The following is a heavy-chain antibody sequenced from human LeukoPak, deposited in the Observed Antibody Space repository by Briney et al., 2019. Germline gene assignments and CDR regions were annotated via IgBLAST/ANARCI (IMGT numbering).Heavy chain of an antibody. J-gene: IGHJ4*02. D-gene: IGHD3-22*01. CDR1: GFTVINNY. Sequence: GGSLRLSCAASGFTVINNYMTWVRQAPGKGLEWVSVIYSGGTTHYADSVKGRFTIPRDNSKNTLYLQMNSLRAEDTAVYYCAKRYYYDNSGLWDYWGQGTLVTVSS. V-gene: IGHV3-53*01. CDR2: IYSGGTT. CDR3: AKRYYYDNSGLWDY.